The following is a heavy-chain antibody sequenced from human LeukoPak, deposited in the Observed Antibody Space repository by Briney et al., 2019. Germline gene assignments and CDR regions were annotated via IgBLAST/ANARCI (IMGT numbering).Heavy chain of an antibody. D-gene: IGHD6-13*01. V-gene: IGHV3-23*01. CDR3: AKDPEQQLDEGYYFDY. J-gene: IGHJ4*02. CDR1: GFTFSNYW. Sequence: PGGSLRLSCAASGFTFSNYWMSWVRQAPGKGLEWVSAISGSGGSTYYADSVKGRFTISRDNSKNTLYLQMNSLRAEDTAVYYCAKDPEQQLDEGYYFDYWGQGTLVTVSS. CDR2: ISGSGGST.